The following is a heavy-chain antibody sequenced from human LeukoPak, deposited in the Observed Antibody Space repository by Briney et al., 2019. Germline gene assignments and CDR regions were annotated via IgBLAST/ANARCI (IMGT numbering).Heavy chain of an antibody. Sequence: QSGGSLRLSCAASGFTFNSYAMSWVRQAPGKGLEWVSGISGSGGSTYYADSVQGRFTISRDNSKNTLYLQMNSLRAEDTAVYYCAKDSRWDSSGSSDSWGQGTLVTVSS. D-gene: IGHD3-22*01. V-gene: IGHV3-23*01. J-gene: IGHJ4*02. CDR1: GFTFNSYA. CDR3: AKDSRWDSSGSSDS. CDR2: ISGSGGST.